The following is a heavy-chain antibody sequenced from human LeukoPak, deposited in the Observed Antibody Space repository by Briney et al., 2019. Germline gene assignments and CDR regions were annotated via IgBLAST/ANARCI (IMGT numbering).Heavy chain of an antibody. V-gene: IGHV3-23*01. CDR2: ISGSGDNK. J-gene: IGHJ4*02. D-gene: IGHD3/OR15-3a*01. CDR1: GFTVSSSYT. CDR3: AKHLNLDYDY. Sequence: GGSLRLSCAASGFTVSSSYTMSWVRQAPGKGLEWVSIISGSGDNKYHADSVKGRFTISRDNSKNTLYLQMNSLRAEDTAVYYCAKHLNLDYDYWGQGTLVTVSS.